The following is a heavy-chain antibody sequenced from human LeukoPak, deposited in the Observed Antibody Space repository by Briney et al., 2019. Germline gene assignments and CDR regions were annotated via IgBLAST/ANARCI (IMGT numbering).Heavy chain of an antibody. CDR2: IYYSGST. V-gene: IGHV4-59*08. CDR1: GGSFSGYY. J-gene: IGHJ4*02. Sequence: PSETLSLTCAVYGGSFSGYYWSWIRQPPGKGLEWMGYIYYSGSTNYNPSLKSRVSISVDTSKNQFSLKLSSVTAADTAVYYCAGSSGWTGFDYWGQGTLVTVSS. D-gene: IGHD6-19*01. CDR3: AGSSGWTGFDY.